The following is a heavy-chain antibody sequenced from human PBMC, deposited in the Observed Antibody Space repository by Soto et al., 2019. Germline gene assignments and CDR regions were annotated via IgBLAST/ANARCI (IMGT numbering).Heavy chain of an antibody. Sequence: GGSLRLSCAASGFTFSSYDMHWVRQATGKGLEWVSAIGTAGDTYYPGSVKGRFTISRENAKNSLYLQMNSLRAEDTAVYYCARDEGTGIGWRGFGTTSTGGMDVWGQGTTVTVSS. CDR2: IGTAGDT. J-gene: IGHJ6*02. V-gene: IGHV3-13*01. CDR3: ARDEGTGIGWRGFGTTSTGGMDV. D-gene: IGHD3-10*01. CDR1: GFTFSSYD.